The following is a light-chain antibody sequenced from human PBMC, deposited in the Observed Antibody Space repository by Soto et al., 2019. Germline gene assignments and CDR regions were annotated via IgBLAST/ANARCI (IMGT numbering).Light chain of an antibody. CDR1: SSNIGAGYD. CDR3: QSYDSSLSAVV. J-gene: IGLJ2*01. V-gene: IGLV1-40*01. Sequence: QTVLTQPPSVSGAPGQRVTISCTGSSSNIGAGYDVHWYQQLPGTAPKLLIYGNSNRPSGVPDRFSGSKSGTSASLAITGIQAEDESDYYSQSYDSSLSAVVFGGGTKVTVL. CDR2: GNS.